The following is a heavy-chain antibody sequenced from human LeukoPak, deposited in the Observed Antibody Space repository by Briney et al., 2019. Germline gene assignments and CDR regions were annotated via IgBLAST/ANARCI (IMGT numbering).Heavy chain of an antibody. CDR1: GYTFTGYY. D-gene: IGHD2-2*01. J-gene: IGHJ3*02. CDR3: AALGYCSSTSCSRGAFDI. CDR2: IDPNSGGT. V-gene: IGHV1-2*02. Sequence: ASVKVSCKASGYTFTGYYIHWVRQAPGQGLEWMAWIDPNSGGTNYAQKFEGRVTMTRDTSISTAYMELSRLRSDDTAVYYCAALGYCSSTSCSRGAFDIWGQGTMVTVSS.